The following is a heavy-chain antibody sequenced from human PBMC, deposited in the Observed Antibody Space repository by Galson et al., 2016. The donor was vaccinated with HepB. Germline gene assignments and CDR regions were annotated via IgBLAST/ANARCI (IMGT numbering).Heavy chain of an antibody. D-gene: IGHD5-12*01. V-gene: IGHV6-1*01. CDR3: ARVRSGYSGYANPYDYGMDV. J-gene: IGHJ6*02. CDR1: GDSVSSNSAT. Sequence: CAISGDSVSSNSATWNWIRQSPSRGLEWLGRTYYRSKWYNAYALSVKSRITINPDTSKKQLSLQLNSVTPEDTAVYYCARVRSGYSGYANPYDYGMDVWGQGTTGTGSS. CDR2: TYYRSKWYN.